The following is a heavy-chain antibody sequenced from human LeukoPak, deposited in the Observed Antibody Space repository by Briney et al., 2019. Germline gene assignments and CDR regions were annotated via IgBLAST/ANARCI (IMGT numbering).Heavy chain of an antibody. J-gene: IGHJ4*02. CDR1: GFTFSTYA. D-gene: IGHD2-21*02. Sequence: PGGSLRLSCAASGFTFSTYAMAWVRQAPGKGLEWVSSISGDGGYTYYADFVKGRFAISRDNAKNSLYLQMNSLRAEDTAVYFCARGEEIVVVTAIGYWGQGTLVTVSS. CDR3: ARGEEIVVVTAIGY. V-gene: IGHV3-23*01. CDR2: ISGDGGYT.